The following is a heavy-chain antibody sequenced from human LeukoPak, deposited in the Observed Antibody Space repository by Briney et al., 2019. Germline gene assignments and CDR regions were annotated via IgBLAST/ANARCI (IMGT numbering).Heavy chain of an antibody. V-gene: IGHV3-23*01. CDR2: ISGSGGST. CDR3: AKDVDITMIVVVDYFDY. CDR1: GFTFSSYA. Sequence: PGGSLRLSCAASGFTFSSYAMSWVRQAPGKGLEWVSAISGSGGSTYYADSVKGRFTISRDNSKNTLYLQMNSLRAEDTAVYYCAKDVDITMIVVVDYFDYWGQGTLVTVSS. J-gene: IGHJ4*02. D-gene: IGHD3-22*01.